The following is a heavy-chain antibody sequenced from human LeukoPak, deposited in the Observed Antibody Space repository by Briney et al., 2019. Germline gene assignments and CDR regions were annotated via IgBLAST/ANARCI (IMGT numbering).Heavy chain of an antibody. V-gene: IGHV1-69*04. CDR3: ARGAIGQQLAQHFDS. CDR1: GGTFRNSA. Sequence: SVKASCKASGGTFRNSAINWVRQAPGQGLEWVGRIIPILGITNYAQNFHGRVTITADKSTSKAYIELSSLRSEDTAVYYCARGAIGQQLAQHFDSWGQGTLVTVSS. D-gene: IGHD6-13*01. J-gene: IGHJ5*01. CDR2: IIPILGIT.